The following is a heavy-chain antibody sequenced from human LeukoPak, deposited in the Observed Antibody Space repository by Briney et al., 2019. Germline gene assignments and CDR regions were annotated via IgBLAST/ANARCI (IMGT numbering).Heavy chain of an antibody. CDR1: GFTFIIYG. CDR3: ARVDCSGDERYSEDH. V-gene: IGHV1-18*01. J-gene: IGHJ4*02. D-gene: IGHD2-15*01. Sequence: ASVKVSCKTSGFTFIIYGINWVRQAPGQGPEWMGWISVHDGKTKYAQKFHDRVSLTTDTSTRTAYMELRRLRSDDTAVYYCARVDCSGDERYSEDHWGQGTLVTVSS. CDR2: ISVHDGKT.